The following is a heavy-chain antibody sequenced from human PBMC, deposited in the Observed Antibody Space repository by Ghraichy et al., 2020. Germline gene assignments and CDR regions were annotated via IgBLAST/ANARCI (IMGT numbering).Heavy chain of an antibody. CDR2: IIPILGMA. CDR1: GGTFSSCT. J-gene: IGHJ6*02. V-gene: IGHV1-69*04. Sequence: SVKVSCKASGGTFSSCTINWVRQAPGQGLEWMGRIIPILGMANYAQKFQGRVTITADKSTRTAYMDLSSLRSEDTAVYYCARDPTVTTTDYHYYYGLDVWGQGTTVTVSS. CDR3: ARDPTVTTTDYHYYYGLDV. D-gene: IGHD4-17*01.